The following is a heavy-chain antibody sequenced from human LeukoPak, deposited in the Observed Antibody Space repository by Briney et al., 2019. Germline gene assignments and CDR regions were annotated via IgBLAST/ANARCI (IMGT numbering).Heavy chain of an antibody. J-gene: IGHJ6*03. D-gene: IGHD3-10*01. V-gene: IGHV3-23*01. Sequence: GGSLRLSCAASGFTFTNYAMSWVRQTPGKGLEWVSATVGSGPDTYHADSVKGRFTVSRHNSKNTLWLQMNSLRGEDTAVYYCAKTWRGRGYYGYGPSEYFYYMDVWGKGTTVTISS. CDR3: AKTWRGRGYYGYGPSEYFYYMDV. CDR1: GFTFTNYA. CDR2: TVGSGPDT.